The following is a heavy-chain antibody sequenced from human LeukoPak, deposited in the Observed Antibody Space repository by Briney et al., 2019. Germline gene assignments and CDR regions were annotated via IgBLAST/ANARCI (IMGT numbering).Heavy chain of an antibody. Sequence: SETLSLTCAVYGGSFSGYYWSWIRQPPGKGLEWIGEINHSGSTNYNPSLKRRVTISVDTSKNQFSLKLSSVTAACTAVYYCASYDFWSGYFHDAFDIWGQGTMVTVSS. CDR3: ASYDFWSGYFHDAFDI. J-gene: IGHJ3*02. D-gene: IGHD3-3*01. CDR2: INHSGST. V-gene: IGHV4-34*01. CDR1: GGSFSGYY.